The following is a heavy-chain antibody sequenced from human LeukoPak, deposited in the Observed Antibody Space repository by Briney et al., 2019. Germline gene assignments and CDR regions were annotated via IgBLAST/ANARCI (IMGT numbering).Heavy chain of an antibody. CDR3: ARVKRGGYYYDSSGYYRYFDY. J-gene: IGHJ4*02. Sequence: SETLSLTCTVSGGSISSYYWSWIRQPPGKGLEWIGYIYYSGSTNYNPSPKSRVTISVDTSKNQFSLKLSSVTAADTAVYYCARVKRGGYYYDSSGYYRYFDYWGQGTLVTVSS. D-gene: IGHD3-22*01. V-gene: IGHV4-59*01. CDR2: IYYSGST. CDR1: GGSISSYY.